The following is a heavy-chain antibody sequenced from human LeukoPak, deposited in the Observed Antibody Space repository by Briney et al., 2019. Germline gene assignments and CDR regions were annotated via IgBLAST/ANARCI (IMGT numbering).Heavy chain of an antibody. D-gene: IGHD5-18*01. CDR2: IYYSGST. Sequence: SSETLSLTCTVSGGSISSSSYYWGWIRQPPGKGLEWIGSIYYSGSTYYNPSLKSRVTISVDTSKNQFSLKLSSVTAADTAVYYCARDGYSYGPPHAFDIWGQGTMVSVSS. J-gene: IGHJ3*02. V-gene: IGHV4-39*07. CDR1: GGSISSSSYY. CDR3: ARDGYSYGPPHAFDI.